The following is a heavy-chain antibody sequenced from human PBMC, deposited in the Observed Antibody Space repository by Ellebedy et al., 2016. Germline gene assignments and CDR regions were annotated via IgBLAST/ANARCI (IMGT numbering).Heavy chain of an antibody. CDR1: GFTVSNNY. CDR3: AKDMQLSY. D-gene: IGHD5-18*01. V-gene: IGHV3-66*01. J-gene: IGHJ4*02. CDR2: IYSGGST. Sequence: GGSLRLSXAASGFTVSNNYVSWVRQPPGKGLEWVSLIYSGGSTYYADSVKGRFTISRDNSKNTLYLQMNSLRAEDTAVYYCAKDMQLSYWGQGTLVTVSS.